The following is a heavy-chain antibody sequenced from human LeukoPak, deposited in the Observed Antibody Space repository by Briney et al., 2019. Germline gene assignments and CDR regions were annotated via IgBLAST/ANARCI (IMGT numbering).Heavy chain of an antibody. Sequence: NPGGSLRLSCAASGFTFSSYAMSWVRQPPGKGLEWIGEINHSGSTNYNPSLKSRVTISVDTSKNQFSLRLSSVTAADTAVYYCARYGSGSYSPRRWFDPWGQGTLVTVSS. D-gene: IGHD3-10*01. V-gene: IGHV4-34*01. CDR2: INHSGST. CDR1: GFTFSSYA. CDR3: ARYGSGSYSPRRWFDP. J-gene: IGHJ5*02.